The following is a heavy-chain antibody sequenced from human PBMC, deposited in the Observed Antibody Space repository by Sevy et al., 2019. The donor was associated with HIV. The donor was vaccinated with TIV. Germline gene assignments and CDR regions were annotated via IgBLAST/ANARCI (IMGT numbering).Heavy chain of an antibody. D-gene: IGHD2-21*01. Sequence: GGSLRLSCAASGFTFSDYFMGWVRQAPGRGLEWVANINQDGSQKNYVDSVKGRFTISRDSAKNSLYLQMNRLRVDDTAVYYCARELWPGDYWGQGTLVTVSS. J-gene: IGHJ4*02. V-gene: IGHV3-7*01. CDR3: ARELWPGDY. CDR2: INQDGSQK. CDR1: GFTFSDYF.